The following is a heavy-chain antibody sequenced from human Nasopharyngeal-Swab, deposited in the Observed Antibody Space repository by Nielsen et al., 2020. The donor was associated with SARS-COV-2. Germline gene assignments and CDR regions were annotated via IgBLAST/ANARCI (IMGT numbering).Heavy chain of an antibody. D-gene: IGHD2-2*01. Sequence: SETLSLTCTVSGGSISSGGYYWSWIRQHPGKGLEWIGYIYYIGSTYYNPSLKSRVTISVDTSKNQFSLKLSSVTAADTAVYYCARHREVPAARGWGDNWFDPWGQGTLVTVSS. V-gene: IGHV4-39*01. CDR3: ARHREVPAARGWGDNWFDP. CDR1: GGSISSGGYY. J-gene: IGHJ5*02. CDR2: IYYIGST.